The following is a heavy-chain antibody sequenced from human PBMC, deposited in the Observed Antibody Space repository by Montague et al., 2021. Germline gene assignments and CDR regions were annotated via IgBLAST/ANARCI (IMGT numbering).Heavy chain of an antibody. V-gene: IGHV3-64D*09. CDR1: GFPFSSYT. CDR3: VREVFSPNGMDV. Sequence: SLRLSCAASGFPFSSYTMHWVRHVPGKGLEYVSAVSPNGDNTYYAYSVKGRFTISRDNSKNTLYLQMHSLRAEDTALHYCVREVFSPNGMDVWGQGTTVTVSS. D-gene: IGHD1-26*01. J-gene: IGHJ6*02. CDR2: VSPNGDNT.